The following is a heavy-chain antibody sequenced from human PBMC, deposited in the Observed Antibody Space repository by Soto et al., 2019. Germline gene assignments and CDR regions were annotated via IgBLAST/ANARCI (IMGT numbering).Heavy chain of an antibody. CDR2: IYPGDSDT. Sequence: GESLKISCKGSGYSFSSYWIGWVRQIPGKGLEWMGIIYPGDSDTRYSPSFHGQVTISADKSISTAYLQWSSLKASDTAMYYCARTSAAGKYYYGMDVWGQGTTVTVSS. CDR1: GYSFSSYW. D-gene: IGHD6-13*01. CDR3: ARTSAAGKYYYGMDV. J-gene: IGHJ6*02. V-gene: IGHV5-51*01.